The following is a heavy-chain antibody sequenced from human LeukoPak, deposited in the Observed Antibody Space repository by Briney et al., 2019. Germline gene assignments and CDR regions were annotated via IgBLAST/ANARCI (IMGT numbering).Heavy chain of an antibody. V-gene: IGHV4-30-4*01. Sequence: SETLSLTCTVSGGSISSGGYYWSWIRQPPGKGLEWIGYIYYSGSTYYNPSLKSRVTISVDTSKNQFSLKLSSVTAADTAVYYCASNNPRYYYDSSGLGGMDVWGQGTTVTVSS. CDR3: ASNNPRYYYDSSGLGGMDV. CDR2: IYYSGST. D-gene: IGHD3-22*01. CDR1: GGSISSGGYY. J-gene: IGHJ6*02.